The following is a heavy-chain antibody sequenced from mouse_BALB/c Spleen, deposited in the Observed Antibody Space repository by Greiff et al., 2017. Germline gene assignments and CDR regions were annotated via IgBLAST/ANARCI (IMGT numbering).Heavy chain of an antibody. CDR1: GFTFSSFG. V-gene: IGHV5-17*02. Sequence: DVKLVESGGGLVQPGGSRKLSCAASGFTFSSFGMHWVRQAPEKGLEWVAYISSGSSTIYYADTVKGRFTISRDNPKNTLFLQMTSLRSEDTAMYYCARSHYGNYVFDYWGQGTTLTVSS. CDR3: ARSHYGNYVFDY. J-gene: IGHJ2*01. D-gene: IGHD2-1*01. CDR2: ISSGSSTI.